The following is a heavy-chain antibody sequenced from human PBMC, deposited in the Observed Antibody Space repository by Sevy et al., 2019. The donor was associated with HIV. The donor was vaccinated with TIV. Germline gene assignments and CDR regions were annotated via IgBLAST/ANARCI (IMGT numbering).Heavy chain of an antibody. Sequence: QSQTLSLTCAISGDSVSSNSAAWNWIRQSPSRGLEWLGRTYYRSKWYNDYEVSVKSRITINPDTSKNPFSLQLNSVTPEDTAVYYCAREVYSSSPPYYYYYYYMDVWGKGTTVTVSS. CDR2: TYYRSKWYN. J-gene: IGHJ6*03. CDR3: AREVYSSSPPYYYYYYYMDV. V-gene: IGHV6-1*01. CDR1: GDSVSSNSAA. D-gene: IGHD6-13*01.